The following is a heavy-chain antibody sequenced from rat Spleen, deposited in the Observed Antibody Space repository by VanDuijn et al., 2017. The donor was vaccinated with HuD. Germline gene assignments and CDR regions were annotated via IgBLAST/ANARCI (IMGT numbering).Heavy chain of an antibody. V-gene: IGHV5-7*01. CDR2: ISYDGSST. CDR3: ARHGWN. J-gene: IGHJ2*01. Sequence: EVQLVESGGGLVQPGRSLKLSCAASGFTFSDYNMAWVRQAPKKGLEWVATISYDGSSTYYRDSVKGRFTISRDNAKSTLYLQMDSLRSEDTATYYCARHGWNWGQGVMVTVSS. CDR1: GFTFSDYN. D-gene: IGHD1-7*01.